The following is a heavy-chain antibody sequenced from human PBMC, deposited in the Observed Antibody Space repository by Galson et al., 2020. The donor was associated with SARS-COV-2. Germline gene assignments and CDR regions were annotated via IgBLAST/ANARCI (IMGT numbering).Heavy chain of an antibody. J-gene: IGHJ4*02. CDR3: VGIGVVGAPEGFGS. CDR1: GFTFRDYY. V-gene: IGHV3-11*01. CDR2: ISSSGDTV. D-gene: IGHD1-26*01. Sequence: GGSLRLSCAASGFTFRDYYMTWLRQAPGKGLEWVSYISSSGDTVYHADSVKGRFTVSRDNAKNSLYLQMMSLRADDTAVYYCVGIGVVGAPEGFGSWGQGTLVTVSS.